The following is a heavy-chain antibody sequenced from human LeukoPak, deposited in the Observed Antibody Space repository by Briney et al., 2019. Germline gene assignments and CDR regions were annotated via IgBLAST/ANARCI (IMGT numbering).Heavy chain of an antibody. CDR3: AKVFGGYDWNFDY. CDR2: ISRSSNYK. V-gene: IGHV3-21*04. J-gene: IGHJ4*02. Sequence: GGSLRLSCAASGFSFSSYSMHWVRQAPGKGLEWFSSISRSSNYKFYADSVKGRFTISRDNAKNTLYLQMNSLRAEDTAVYYCAKVFGGYDWNFDYWGQGTLVTVSS. D-gene: IGHD5-12*01. CDR1: GFSFSSYS.